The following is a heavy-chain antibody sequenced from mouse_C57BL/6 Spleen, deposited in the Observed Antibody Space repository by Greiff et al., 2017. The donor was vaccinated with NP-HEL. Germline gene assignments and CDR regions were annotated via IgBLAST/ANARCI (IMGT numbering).Heavy chain of an antibody. J-gene: IGHJ3*01. D-gene: IGHD2-5*01. CDR3: ARNYYSTTGFAY. CDR1: GFTFSDYG. V-gene: IGHV5-17*01. Sequence: EVKVEESGGGLVKPGGSLKLSCAASGFTFSDYGMHWVRQAPEKGLEWVAYISSGSSTIYYADTVKGRFTISRDNAKNTLFLQMTSLRSEDTAMYYCARNYYSTTGFAYWGQGTLVTVSA. CDR2: ISSGSSTI.